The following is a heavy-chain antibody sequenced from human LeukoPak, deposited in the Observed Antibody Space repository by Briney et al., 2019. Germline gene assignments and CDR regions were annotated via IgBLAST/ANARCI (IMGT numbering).Heavy chain of an antibody. D-gene: IGHD6-19*01. CDR2: IRFDGSNK. Sequence: GGSLRLSCAASGFTFSSYGMHWVRQAPGKGLEWVAFIRFDGSNKYYVDSVKGRFTISRDNSKNTLYLQMNSLRAEDTALYYCSNGRTSSGTLQHDYWGQGTLVTVSS. J-gene: IGHJ4*02. V-gene: IGHV3-30*02. CDR3: SNGRTSSGTLQHDY. CDR1: GFTFSSYG.